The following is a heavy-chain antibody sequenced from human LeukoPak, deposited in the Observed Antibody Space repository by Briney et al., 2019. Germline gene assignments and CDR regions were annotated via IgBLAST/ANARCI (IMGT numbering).Heavy chain of an antibody. CDR2: VSAYNGNT. D-gene: IGHD3-10*01. J-gene: IGHJ4*02. CDR3: ARGYGSGSYYQNPDY. Sequence: ASVKVSCKASGYTFTSYGISWVRQAPGQGLEWVGWVSAYNGNTNYAQKLQGRVTMTTDTSTSTAYMELRSLRSDDTAVYYCARGYGSGSYYQNPDYWGQGTLVTVSS. V-gene: IGHV1-18*01. CDR1: GYTFTSYG.